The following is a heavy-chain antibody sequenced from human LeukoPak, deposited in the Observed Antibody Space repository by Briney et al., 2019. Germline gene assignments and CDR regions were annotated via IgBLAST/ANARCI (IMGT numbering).Heavy chain of an antibody. V-gene: IGHV4-34*01. CDR3: ARGLEWLYYYYYGMDV. Sequence: SETLSLTCAVYGGSFSGYYWSWIRQPPGKGLEWIGEINHSGSTNYNPSLMSRVTISVDTSKNQFSLKLSSVTAADTAVYYCARGLEWLYYYYYGMDVWGQGTTVTVSS. D-gene: IGHD5-12*01. CDR2: INHSGST. J-gene: IGHJ6*02. CDR1: GGSFSGYY.